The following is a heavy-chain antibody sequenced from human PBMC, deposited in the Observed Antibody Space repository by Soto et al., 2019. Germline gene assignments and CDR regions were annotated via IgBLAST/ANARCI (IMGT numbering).Heavy chain of an antibody. CDR1: GFTFNTHW. J-gene: IGHJ4*02. V-gene: IGHV3-74*01. Sequence: EVQLVESGGGLILPGGSLRLSCAASGFTFNTHWMHWGRQAPGQGLVWVSRINSDGSITDYADSVKGRFSISRDNPRNTLYLKMNSLSPEDTAVYYCARAMTSVGAAAKGDFWGQGTLVTVSS. D-gene: IGHD1-26*01. CDR3: ARAMTSVGAAAKGDF. CDR2: INSDGSIT.